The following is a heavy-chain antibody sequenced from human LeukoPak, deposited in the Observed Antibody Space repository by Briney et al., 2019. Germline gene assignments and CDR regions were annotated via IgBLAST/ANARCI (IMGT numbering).Heavy chain of an antibody. CDR1: GYTFTSYD. CDR3: ARVSTYFGVVTDFDY. J-gene: IGHJ4*02. V-gene: IGHV1-8*01. Sequence: ASVKLSCKASGYTFTSYDINWVRQATGQGLEWMGWMNPNSGNTGYAQKFQGRVTMTRNTSISTAYMELSSLRSEDTAVYYCARVSTYFGVVTDFDYWGQGTLVTVSS. D-gene: IGHD3-3*01. CDR2: MNPNSGNT.